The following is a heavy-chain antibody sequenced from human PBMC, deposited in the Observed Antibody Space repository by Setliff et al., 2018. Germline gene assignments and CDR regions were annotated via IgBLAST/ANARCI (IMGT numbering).Heavy chain of an antibody. CDR2: LYTSGST. Sequence: SETLSLTCNVSYGSISTYSWSWIRQPPGKRLEYIGYLYTSGSTNYNPSLKSRVTMSADTSKNQLSLKLTYVTAADTAIYYCAKVIGYSHGYYYHYMDVWGRGTTVTVSS. CDR3: AKVIGYSHGYYYHYMDV. CDR1: YGSISTYS. D-gene: IGHD5-18*01. J-gene: IGHJ6*03. V-gene: IGHV4-4*08.